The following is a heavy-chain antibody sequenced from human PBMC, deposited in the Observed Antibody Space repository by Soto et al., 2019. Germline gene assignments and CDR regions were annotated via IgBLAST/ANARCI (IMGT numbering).Heavy chain of an antibody. Sequence: QVQLVQSGAEVKKPGASVKVSCKASGYTFTGYYMHWVRQAPGQGLEWMGWINPNSGGTNYAQKFQGWVTMTRDTSISTAYMELSRLRSDDTAVYYCAIVNVDIVATILGYFDYWGQGTLVTVSS. V-gene: IGHV1-2*04. CDR2: INPNSGGT. CDR3: AIVNVDIVATILGYFDY. CDR1: GYTFTGYY. J-gene: IGHJ4*02. D-gene: IGHD5-12*01.